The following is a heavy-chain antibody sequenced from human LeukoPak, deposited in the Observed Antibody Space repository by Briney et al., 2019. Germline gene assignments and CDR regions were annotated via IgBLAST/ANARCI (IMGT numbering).Heavy chain of an antibody. CDR2: ISASGAVP. Sequence: GGSLRLSCAASGFRFDSFYMGWIRQVPGKGLDYIALISASGAVPYYAESVKGRFTISRHNVKHSVSLQMNSLSADDTAVYYCARSLIVASEDYWGQGTLVTVSS. D-gene: IGHD3-22*01. V-gene: IGHV3-11*04. J-gene: IGHJ4*02. CDR1: GFRFDSFY. CDR3: ARSLIVASEDY.